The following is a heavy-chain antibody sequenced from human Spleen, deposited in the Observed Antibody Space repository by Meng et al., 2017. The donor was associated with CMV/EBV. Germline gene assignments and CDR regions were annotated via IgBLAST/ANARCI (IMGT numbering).Heavy chain of an antibody. Sequence: FTFSTYAMHWVRHTPGKGLEWVSAITGSGSSRYYVDSVEGRFTISRDNSKNTLYLEMKSLRVDDTAVYYCAKGGRAVSAAIGGWFDPWGQGTLVTVSS. V-gene: IGHV3-23*01. CDR1: FTFSTYA. CDR2: ITGSGSSR. J-gene: IGHJ5*02. CDR3: AKGGRAVSAAIGGWFDP. D-gene: IGHD2-2*02.